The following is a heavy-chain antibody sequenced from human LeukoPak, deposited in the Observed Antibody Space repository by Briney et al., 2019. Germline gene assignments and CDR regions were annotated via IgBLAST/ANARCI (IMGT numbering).Heavy chain of an antibody. CDR3: AREGADVVVPAAIALRGMDV. Sequence: GESLKISCKGSGSSFTTYWISWVRQMPGKGLEWVGRIDPSDSYTNYSPSFQGHVTISADKSISTAYLQWSSLKASDTAMYYCAREGADVVVPAAIALRGMDVWGKGTTVTVSS. D-gene: IGHD2-2*01. J-gene: IGHJ6*04. CDR1: GSSFTTYW. V-gene: IGHV5-10-1*01. CDR2: IDPSDSYT.